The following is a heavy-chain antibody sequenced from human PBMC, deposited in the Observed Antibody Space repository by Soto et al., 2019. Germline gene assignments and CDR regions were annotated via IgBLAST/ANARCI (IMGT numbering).Heavy chain of an antibody. J-gene: IGHJ6*02. Sequence: GASVKVSCKASGYTFTSYDINWVRQATGQGLEWMGWMNPNSGNTGYAQKFQGRVTMTRNTSISTAYMELSSLRSEDTAVYYCARDQWACGGDCSCYYYYGMDVWGQGTTVTVSS. V-gene: IGHV1-8*01. CDR3: ARDQWACGGDCSCYYYYGMDV. CDR1: GYTFTSYD. D-gene: IGHD2-21*02. CDR2: MNPNSGNT.